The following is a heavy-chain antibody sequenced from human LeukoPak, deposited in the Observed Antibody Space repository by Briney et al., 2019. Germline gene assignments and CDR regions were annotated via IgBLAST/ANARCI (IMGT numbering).Heavy chain of an antibody. CDR3: ARGSVDCSGGSCYYYYYYMDV. V-gene: IGHV3-43*02. J-gene: IGHJ6*03. CDR1: GFTFDDYA. Sequence: GGSLRLSCAASGFTFDDYAMHWVRQAPEKGLELVSLISGHGGSRYYAGSVKGRFTISRDNSKNSLYLQMNSLRTEDTALYYCARGSVDCSGGSCYYYYYYMDVWGKGTTVTVSS. D-gene: IGHD2-15*01. CDR2: ISGHGGSR.